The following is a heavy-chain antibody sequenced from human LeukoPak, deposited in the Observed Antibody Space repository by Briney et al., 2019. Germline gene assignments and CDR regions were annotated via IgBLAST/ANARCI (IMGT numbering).Heavy chain of an antibody. V-gene: IGHV3-74*01. J-gene: IGHJ4*02. CDR2: INSDGSST. CDR1: GFTFSSYW. CDR3: ARDPYSSGIDY. D-gene: IGHD6-19*01. Sequence: GGSLRLSCAASGFTFSSYWMHWVRQVPGKGLVWVSRINSDGSSTSYADSVKGRFTISRDNAKNTLYLQMNSLRAEDTAVYYCARDPYSSGIDYWGQGTLVTVSS.